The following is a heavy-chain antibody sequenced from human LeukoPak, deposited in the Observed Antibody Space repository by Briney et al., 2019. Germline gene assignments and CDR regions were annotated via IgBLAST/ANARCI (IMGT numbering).Heavy chain of an antibody. D-gene: IGHD3-16*01. J-gene: IGHJ4*02. CDR3: ATFGVTQPNDY. CDR1: GFTFSSYG. V-gene: IGHV3-23*01. Sequence: GGSLRLSCAASGFTFSSYGMSWVRQAPGKGLEWVSAISGSGGGTYYADSVKGRFTISRDNSKNMLYLQMNSLRAEDTGVYYCATFGVTQPNDYWGQGTLVTVSS. CDR2: ISGSGGGT.